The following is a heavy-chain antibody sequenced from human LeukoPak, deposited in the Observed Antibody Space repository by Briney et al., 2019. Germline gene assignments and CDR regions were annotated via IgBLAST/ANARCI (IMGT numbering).Heavy chain of an antibody. CDR3: ARYYYGSGSYPPNLDY. CDR2: INPNSGGT. D-gene: IGHD3-10*01. V-gene: IGHV1-2*06. Sequence: ASVKVSCKASGYTFTGYYMHWVRQAPGQGPEWMGRINPNSGGTNYAQKFQGRVTMTRDTSISTAYMELSRLRSDDTAVHYCARYYYGSGSYPPNLDYWGQGTLVTVSS. CDR1: GYTFTGYY. J-gene: IGHJ4*02.